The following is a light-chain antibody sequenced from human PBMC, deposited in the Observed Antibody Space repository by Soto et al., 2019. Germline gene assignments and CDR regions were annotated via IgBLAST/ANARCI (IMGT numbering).Light chain of an antibody. CDR2: WAS. CDR3: QQYYSSPLT. V-gene: IGKV4-1*01. CDR1: QSVLYSSNNKNY. J-gene: IGKJ2*01. Sequence: DIVMTQSPDSLAVSLGERATINCKSSQSVLYSSNNKNYLAWYQQKPGQSPKMLISWASTRDFGVPDRFSGSGSGTDFTLTISSLQAEDVAVYYCQQYYSSPLTFGQGTKPEI.